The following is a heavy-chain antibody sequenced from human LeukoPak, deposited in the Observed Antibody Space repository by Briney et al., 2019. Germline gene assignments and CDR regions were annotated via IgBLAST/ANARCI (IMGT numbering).Heavy chain of an antibody. D-gene: IGHD1-26*01. CDR1: GGTFSSYA. CDR3: ARVHSGSYYKEFDP. CDR2: IITIFGTA. J-gene: IGHJ5*02. V-gene: IGHV1-69*05. Sequence: SLKISCKASGGTFSSYAISWVRQAPGQGLEWMGGIITIFGTANYAQKFQGRVTITTDESTSTAYMELSSLRSEDTAVYYCARVHSGSYYKEFDPWGQGTLVTVSS.